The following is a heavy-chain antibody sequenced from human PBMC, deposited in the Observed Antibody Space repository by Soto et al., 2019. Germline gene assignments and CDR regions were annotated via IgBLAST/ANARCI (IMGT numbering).Heavy chain of an antibody. CDR2: IYYSGST. CDR1: GGSISSSSYY. V-gene: IGHV4-39*02. D-gene: IGHD3-10*01. CDR3: AKEVWFGELTKYYYYGMDV. Sequence: QLQLQESGPGLVKPSETLSLTCTVSGGSISSSSYYWGWIRQPPGKGLEWIGSIYYSGSTYYNPSLKSRVTISVDTSKNQFSLKLSSVTAADTAVYYCAKEVWFGELTKYYYYGMDVWGQGTTVTVSS. J-gene: IGHJ6*02.